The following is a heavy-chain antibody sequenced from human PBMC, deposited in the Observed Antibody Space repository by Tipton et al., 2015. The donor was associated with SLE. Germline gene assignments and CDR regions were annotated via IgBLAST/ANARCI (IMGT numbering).Heavy chain of an antibody. V-gene: IGHV4-59*11. CDR1: GGSISSHY. D-gene: IGHD1-26*01. CDR3: ARSDYSGSYDAFDI. CDR2: IYYSWST. J-gene: IGHJ3*02. Sequence: TLSLTCTVSGGSISSHYWSWIRQPLGKGLEWVGSIYYSWSTYYNPSLKSRVTISVDTSKNQFSLKLSSVTAADTAVYYCARSDYSGSYDAFDIWGQGTMVNV.